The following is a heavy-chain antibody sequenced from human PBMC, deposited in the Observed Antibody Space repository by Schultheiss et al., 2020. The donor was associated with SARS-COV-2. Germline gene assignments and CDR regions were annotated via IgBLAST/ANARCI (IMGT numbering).Heavy chain of an antibody. CDR3: ARGKPLQTRLYYYGLDV. CDR2: IIPNSGGT. V-gene: IGHV1-2*04. CDR1: GYTFTSYY. J-gene: IGHJ6*02. Sequence: ASVKVSCKASGYTFTSYYMHWVRQAPGQGLEWMGGIIPNSGGTIYAQKFQAWVTMTRDTSISTVYMELTRLRSDDTAVYFCARGKPLQTRLYYYGLDVWGQGTTVTVSS.